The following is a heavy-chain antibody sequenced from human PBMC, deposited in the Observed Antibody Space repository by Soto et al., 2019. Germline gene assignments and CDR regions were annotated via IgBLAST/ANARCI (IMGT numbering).Heavy chain of an antibody. V-gene: IGHV3-21*01. CDR3: AKDYSSSGGMDV. CDR2: MSSSSSYI. D-gene: IGHD6-6*01. J-gene: IGHJ6*02. CDR1: GFTFSSYS. Sequence: GGSLRLSCAASGFTFSSYSMNWVRQAPGKGLEWVSSMSSSSSYIYYADSVKGRFTISRDNAKNSLYLQMNSLRAEDTAVYYCAKDYSSSGGMDVWGQGTTVTVSS.